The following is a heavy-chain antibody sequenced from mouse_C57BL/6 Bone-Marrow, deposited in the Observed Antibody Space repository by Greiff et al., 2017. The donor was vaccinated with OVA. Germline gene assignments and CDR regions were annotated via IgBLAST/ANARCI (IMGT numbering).Heavy chain of an antibody. Sequence: QLQQPGAELVKPGASVKMSCKASGYPFPSYWITWVTQRPGHGLEWIGDIYPGSGSTNYNEKFKSKATLTVDTSSSTAYMQLSSLTSEDAAVYYCARRGYYSNHDYWGQGTTLTVSA. CDR2: IYPGSGST. CDR1: GYPFPSYW. D-gene: IGHD2-5*01. J-gene: IGHJ2*01. CDR3: ARRGYYSNHDY. V-gene: IGHV1-55*01.